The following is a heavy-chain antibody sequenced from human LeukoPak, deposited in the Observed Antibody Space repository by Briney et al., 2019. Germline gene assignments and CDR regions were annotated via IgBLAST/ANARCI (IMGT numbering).Heavy chain of an antibody. V-gene: IGHV3-23*01. CDR2: ISGSGGST. CDR3: AKEYDFWSGPYYFDY. J-gene: IGHJ4*02. CDR1: GFTFSSYA. D-gene: IGHD3-3*01. Sequence: GGSLRLSCAASGFTFSSYAMSWARQAPGKGLEWVSAISGSGGSTYYADSVKGRFTISRDNSKNTLYLQMNSLRAEDTAVYYCAKEYDFWSGPYYFDYWGQGTLVTVSS.